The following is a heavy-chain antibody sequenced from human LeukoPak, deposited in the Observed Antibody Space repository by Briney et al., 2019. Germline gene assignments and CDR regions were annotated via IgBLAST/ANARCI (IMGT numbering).Heavy chain of an antibody. V-gene: IGHV6-1*01. CDR2: TYYRSKWYN. CDR1: GDSVSTASNA. J-gene: IGHJ6*02. CDR3: ARVPGNYYGMDV. Sequence: SQTLSLTCAISGDSVSTASNAWYWIRQSPSRGLEWLGRTYYRSKWYNDYAVSVKSRITINPDTSKNQFSLQLNSVTPEDTAVYYCARVPGNYYGMDVWGQGTTVTVSS.